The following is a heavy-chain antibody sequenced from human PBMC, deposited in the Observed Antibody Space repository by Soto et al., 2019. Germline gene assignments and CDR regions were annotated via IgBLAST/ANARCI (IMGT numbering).Heavy chain of an antibody. Sequence: ASVKVSCKASGYTFTNYGISWVRQAPGQGLEWMGWISTYNGNTNYAQKLQDRVTMTTDTSTSTAYMELRSLRSDDTAVYYCARDRGFYSDFDYWGQGTLVTVSS. J-gene: IGHJ4*02. CDR2: ISTYNGNT. CDR3: ARDRGFYSDFDY. CDR1: GYTFTNYG. D-gene: IGHD2-15*01. V-gene: IGHV1-18*01.